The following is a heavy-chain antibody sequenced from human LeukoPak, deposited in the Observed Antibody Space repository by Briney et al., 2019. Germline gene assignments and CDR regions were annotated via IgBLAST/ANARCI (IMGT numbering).Heavy chain of an antibody. CDR2: IRGNGDT. D-gene: IGHD3-16*01. CDR3: ARASWVSSTDAVR. Sequence: HAGGSLRLSCAASGLSFSSFAMSWVRQGPARGLEWVSSIRGNGDTFYADSVKGRFTLSSDSSTNTVYFQLNNLRVEDTAIYYCARASWVSSTDAVRWGQGPLVTVSS. V-gene: IGHV3-23*01. CDR1: GLSFSSFA. J-gene: IGHJ4*02.